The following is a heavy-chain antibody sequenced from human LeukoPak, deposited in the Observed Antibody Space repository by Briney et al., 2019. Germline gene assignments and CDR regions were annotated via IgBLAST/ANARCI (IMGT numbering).Heavy chain of an antibody. D-gene: IGHD3-10*01. J-gene: IGHJ4*02. CDR2: ISTSGTT. Sequence: SETLSLTCTVSGGSIGNYYWNWIRQPAGKGLEWIGRISTSGTTNYHPSLKSRVTLSLGTSKNQFSLNLRSVTAADTAIYFCARRRPYYYGSGTYSREDWGQGTPVTVSS. CDR1: GGSIGNYY. CDR3: ARRRPYYYGSGTYSRED. V-gene: IGHV4-4*07.